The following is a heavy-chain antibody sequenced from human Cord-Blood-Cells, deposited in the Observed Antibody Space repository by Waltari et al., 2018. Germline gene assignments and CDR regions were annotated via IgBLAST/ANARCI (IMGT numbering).Heavy chain of an antibody. CDR2: IWYDGSNK. Sequence: QVQLVESGGGVVQPGRSLRLSCAASGFTFSSYGMHWVRQAPGKGLEWVAVIWYDGSNKYYADSGKGRFTISRDNSKNTLYLQMNSLRAEDTAVYYCARNAPEWLLYYFDYWGQGTLVTVSS. CDR1: GFTFSSYG. V-gene: IGHV3-33*01. J-gene: IGHJ4*02. D-gene: IGHD3-3*01. CDR3: ARNAPEWLLYYFDY.